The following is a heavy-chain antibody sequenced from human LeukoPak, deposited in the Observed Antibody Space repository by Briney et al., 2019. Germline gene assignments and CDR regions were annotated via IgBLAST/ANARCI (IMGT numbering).Heavy chain of an antibody. Sequence: PGGSLRLSCTTSGFTLGSYGMSWVRQAPGKGLEWVGFIQSRNYGGTTQHAASVKGRFTISRDDSNSIAYLQMNSLKTEDTAVYYCAKGRARQAVAGTPFDYWGQGTLVTVSS. CDR1: GFTLGSYG. CDR3: AKGRARQAVAGTPFDY. V-gene: IGHV3-49*04. CDR2: IQSRNYGGTT. J-gene: IGHJ4*02. D-gene: IGHD6-19*01.